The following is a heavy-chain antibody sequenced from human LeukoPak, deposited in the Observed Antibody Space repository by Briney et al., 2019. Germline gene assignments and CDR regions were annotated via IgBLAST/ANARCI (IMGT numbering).Heavy chain of an antibody. CDR3: AKLLGDVTTFDY. J-gene: IGHJ4*02. Sequence: GESLRLSCAGSGFTFSRSWMTWDRQAAGKGLEWVASINQDGSVERYMDSVKGRFTISRDNAENSLYLQMNSLRAEDTAVYYCAKLLGDVTTFDYWGQGTLVTVSS. CDR2: INQDGSVE. D-gene: IGHD4-11*01. CDR1: GFTFSRSW. V-gene: IGHV3-7*01.